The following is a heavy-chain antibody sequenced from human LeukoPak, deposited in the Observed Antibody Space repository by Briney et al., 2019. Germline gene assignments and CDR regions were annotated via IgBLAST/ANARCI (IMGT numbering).Heavy chain of an antibody. CDR1: GFTFSSYS. D-gene: IGHD6-6*01. Sequence: GGSLRLSCAASGFTFSSYSMNWVRQAPGKGLEWVSSISSGSSYIYSTYYADSVKGRFTISRDSTKNSLYLQITSLRAEDTGVYYCARAASHYYFDSWGQGTLVTVSS. CDR3: ARAASHYYFDS. CDR2: ISSGSSYIYST. J-gene: IGHJ4*02. V-gene: IGHV3-21*01.